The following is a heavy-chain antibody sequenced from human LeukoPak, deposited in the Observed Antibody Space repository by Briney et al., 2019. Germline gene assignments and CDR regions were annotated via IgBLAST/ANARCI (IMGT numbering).Heavy chain of an antibody. V-gene: IGHV4-34*01. CDR3: RGRGFGESDY. CDR1: GGSFSGYY. CDR2: INHSGST. D-gene: IGHD3-10*01. Sequence: SETLSLTCAVYGGSFSGYYWSWIRQPPGKGLEWIGEINHSGSTNYNPSLKSRVTISVDTSKNQFSLKLSSVTAADTAVYYCRGRGFGESDYWGQGTLVTVSS. J-gene: IGHJ4*02.